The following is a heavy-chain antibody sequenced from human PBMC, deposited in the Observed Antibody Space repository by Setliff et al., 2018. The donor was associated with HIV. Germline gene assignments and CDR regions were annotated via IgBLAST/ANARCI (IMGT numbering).Heavy chain of an antibody. D-gene: IGHD3-3*01. CDR3: ARVGLWSHYSPDY. V-gene: IGHV3-11*05. CDR2: ISSSAGTYT. J-gene: IGHJ4*02. Sequence: GGSLRLSCAASGFTFSSYTMTWIRQAPGKGLEWVSYISSSAGTYTNYAESVKGRFTISRDNAKNSLYLQMNSLRVEDTAVYYCARVGLWSHYSPDYWDQGTLVTVSS. CDR1: GFTFSSYT.